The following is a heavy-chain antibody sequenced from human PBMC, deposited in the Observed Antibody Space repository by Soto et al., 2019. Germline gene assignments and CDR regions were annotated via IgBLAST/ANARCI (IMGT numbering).Heavy chain of an antibody. V-gene: IGHV1-69*02. CDR3: ARSLYGLDY. D-gene: IGHD4-17*01. J-gene: IGHJ4*02. CDR1: GGTFSSYT. Sequence: QVQLVQSGAEVKKPGSSVKVSCKASGGTFSSYTISWVRQAPGQGLEWMGRIIPILGIANYAQKFQGRVTXXADKSTSTAYMELSSLRSEDTAVYYCARSLYGLDYWGQGTLVTVSS. CDR2: IIPILGIA.